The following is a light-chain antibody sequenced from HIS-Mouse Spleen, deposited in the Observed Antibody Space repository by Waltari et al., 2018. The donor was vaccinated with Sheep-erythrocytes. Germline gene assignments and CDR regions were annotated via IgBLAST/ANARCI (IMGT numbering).Light chain of an antibody. CDR2: AVS. J-gene: IGLJ1*01. V-gene: IGLV2-11*01. CDR3: CSYAGSYNHV. CDR1: SSDVGGYNY. Sequence: QSALTQPRSVSGSPGQSVTISCTGTSSDVGGYNYVSWYQQHPGQAPKLMMYAVSKQPSGVPDRFSGSKCGNTASLTISGLQAEDEADYYCCSYAGSYNHVFATGTKVTVL.